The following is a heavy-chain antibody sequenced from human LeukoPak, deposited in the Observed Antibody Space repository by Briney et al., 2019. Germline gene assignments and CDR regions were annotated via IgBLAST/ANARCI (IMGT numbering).Heavy chain of an antibody. CDR3: ATGYYGSGSRIGFDY. V-gene: IGHV1-2*02. J-gene: IGHJ4*02. CDR2: INPNGGTA. D-gene: IGHD3-10*01. Sequence: ASVKVSCKASGYRFTDYYVHWVRQAPGQGLGWMAWINPNGGTANYAQKFQGRVTMTRDTSITTAYMELSSLRSDDTAVYYCATGYYGSGSRIGFDYWGQGTLVTVSS. CDR1: GYRFTDYY.